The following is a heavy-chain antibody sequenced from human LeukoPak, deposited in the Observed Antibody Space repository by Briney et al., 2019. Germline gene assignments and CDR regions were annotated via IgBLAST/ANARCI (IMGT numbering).Heavy chain of an antibody. CDR1: GFTFSSYA. CDR2: ISYDGSNK. J-gene: IGHJ4*02. D-gene: IGHD3-22*01. V-gene: IGHV3-30-3*01. CDR3: ARSGYGDGSGYYYGGDY. Sequence: GGSLRLSCAASGFTFSSYAMHWVRQAPGKGLEWVAVISYDGSNKYYADSVKGRFTISRDNSKNTLYLQMNSLRAEDTAVYYCARSGYGDGSGYYYGGDYWGQGTLVTVSS.